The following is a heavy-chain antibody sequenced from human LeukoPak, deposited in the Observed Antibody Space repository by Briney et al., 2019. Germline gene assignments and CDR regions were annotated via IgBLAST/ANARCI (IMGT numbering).Heavy chain of an antibody. V-gene: IGHV3-30*03. CDR3: ARAKPKNMVRGLIMRRESRYYFDY. CDR2: ISYDGSNK. D-gene: IGHD3-10*01. CDR1: GFTFNSYG. Sequence: AGGSLRLSCAASGFTFNSYGMHWVRQAPGKGLEWVAVISYDGSNKYYEDSVKGRFTISRDNSKNTLYLQMNSLRAEDTAVYYCARAKPKNMVRGLIMRRESRYYFDYWGQGTLVTVSS. J-gene: IGHJ4*02.